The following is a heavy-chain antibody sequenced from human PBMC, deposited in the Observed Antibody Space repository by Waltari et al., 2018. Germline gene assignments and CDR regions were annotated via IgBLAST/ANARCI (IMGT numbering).Heavy chain of an antibody. D-gene: IGHD2-15*01. CDR3: ARDRGRGLYLDS. CDR1: GDSMSGNNW. CDR2: VHRTGRT. J-gene: IGHJ4*02. V-gene: IGHV4-4*02. Sequence: QLQLQESGPGLVKPSGTLSLTCVVSGDSMSGNNWWNWVRQSPGKGLEWIGQVHRTGRTNFNPSFASRVDVSLDMSSNQFSLKVFSVTAADTAVYYCARDRGRGLYLDSWGQGILVTVSP.